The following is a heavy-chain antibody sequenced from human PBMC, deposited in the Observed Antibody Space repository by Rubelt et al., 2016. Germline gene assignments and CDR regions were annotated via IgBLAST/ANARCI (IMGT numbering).Heavy chain of an antibody. Sequence: QVQLQQWGAGLLKPSETLSLTCAVYGGSFSGYYWSWIRQPPGKGLEWIGEINHSGSTNYNPSLKSRVTISVDTSKNQFSLKLSSVTAAETAVYYCARMAGNYYGMDVWGQGTTVTVSS. J-gene: IGHJ6*02. V-gene: IGHV4-34*01. CDR2: INHSGST. D-gene: IGHD5-24*01. CDR3: ARMAGNYYGMDV. CDR1: GGSFSGYY.